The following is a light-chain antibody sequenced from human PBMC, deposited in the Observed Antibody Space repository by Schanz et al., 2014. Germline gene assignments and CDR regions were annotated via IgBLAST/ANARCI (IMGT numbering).Light chain of an antibody. V-gene: IGKV3D-20*02. Sequence: EIVLTQSPDTLSLSPGERATVSCRASQSVSSNYLAWYQQKPGQAPRLLIYGASSRATGIPDRFSGSGSGTDFTLTISRLEPEDFAVYYCQQRSNWPPITFGQGTRLEIK. CDR1: QSVSSNY. J-gene: IGKJ5*01. CDR2: GAS. CDR3: QQRSNWPPIT.